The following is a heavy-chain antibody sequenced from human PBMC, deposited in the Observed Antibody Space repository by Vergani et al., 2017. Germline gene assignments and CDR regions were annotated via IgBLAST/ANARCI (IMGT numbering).Heavy chain of an antibody. J-gene: IGHJ4*02. CDR3: TRFGELFPYYFDY. V-gene: IGHV4-59*05. Sequence: VQLVESGGGLVKPGGSLRLSCAASGFTFSSYSMNWVRQAPGKGLEWIGSIYYSGSTYYNPSLKSRVTISVDTSKNQFSLKLSSVTAADTAVYYCTRFGELFPYYFDYWGQGTLVTVSS. CDR2: IYYSGST. CDR1: GFTFSSYSMN. D-gene: IGHD3-10*01.